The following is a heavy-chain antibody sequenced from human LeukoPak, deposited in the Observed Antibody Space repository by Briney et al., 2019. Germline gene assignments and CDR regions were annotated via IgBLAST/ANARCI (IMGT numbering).Heavy chain of an antibody. CDR1: GGSFSGYY. V-gene: IGHV4-34*01. D-gene: IGHD6-13*01. CDR2: INHSGST. Sequence: SETLSHTCAVYGGSFSGYYWSWIRQPPGKGLEWIGEINHSGSTNYNPSLKSRVTISVDTSKNQFSLKLSSVTAADTAVYYCAREGREQQLVTYYFDYWGQGTLVTVSS. J-gene: IGHJ4*02. CDR3: AREGREQQLVTYYFDY.